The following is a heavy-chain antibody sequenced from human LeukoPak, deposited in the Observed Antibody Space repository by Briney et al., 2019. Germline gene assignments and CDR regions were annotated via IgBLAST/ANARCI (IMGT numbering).Heavy chain of an antibody. D-gene: IGHD6-13*01. CDR3: ARGTRPIIAAAAHFDY. CDR1: GDSVSSDSAA. J-gene: IGHJ4*02. Sequence: SQTLSLTCAISGDSVSSDSAAWNWIRQSPSRGLEWLGRTYYRSKWYNDYAVSVKSRITINPDTSKNQFSLKLSSVTAADTAVYYCARGTRPIIAAAAHFDYWGQGTLVTVSS. V-gene: IGHV6-1*01. CDR2: TYYRSKWYN.